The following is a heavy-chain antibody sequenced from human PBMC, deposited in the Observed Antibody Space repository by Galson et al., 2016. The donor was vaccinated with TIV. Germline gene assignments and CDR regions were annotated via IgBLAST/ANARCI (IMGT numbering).Heavy chain of an antibody. D-gene: IGHD3-10*01. J-gene: IGHJ4*02. CDR3: ARDRHFYYGSGTYRSTYFDY. CDR2: IKQDGREK. CDR1: GFTFSSYW. V-gene: IGHV3-7*03. Sequence: SLRLSCAASGFTFSSYWMSWVRQAPGKGLEWVANIKQDGREKYYVDSVTGRFTISRDNAKNSLYLQMNSLRAEDTAVYYCARDRHFYYGSGTYRSTYFDYWGQGTLVTVSS.